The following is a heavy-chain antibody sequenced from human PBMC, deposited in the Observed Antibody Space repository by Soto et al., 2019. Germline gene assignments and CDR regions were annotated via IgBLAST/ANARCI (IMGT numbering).Heavy chain of an antibody. CDR3: TRPHRGDYAFDI. CDR1: GGSISDYY. D-gene: IGHD2-21*02. CDR2: IYNSAST. V-gene: IGHV4-59*08. J-gene: IGHJ3*02. Sequence: PSETLSLTCTVSGGSISDYYWSWIRQTPGQGLEWIGYIYNSASTKYNPSLESRVTISVDTSKNQLSLRLSSVTAADTAIYYCTRPHRGDYAFDIWGQGTMVTVSS.